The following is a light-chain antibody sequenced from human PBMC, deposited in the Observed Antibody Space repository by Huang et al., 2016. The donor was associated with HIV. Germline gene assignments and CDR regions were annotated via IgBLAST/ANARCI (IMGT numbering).Light chain of an antibody. Sequence: DIQMTQSPSSLSASVGVRVTITCQASQDISNYLNWYQQKPGKAPKLLIYDASNLETGVPSRCSRSGSGTDFTFTISSLQPEDIATYYCQQYDNLYTFGQGTKLEIK. CDR2: DAS. CDR3: QQYDNLYT. J-gene: IGKJ2*01. V-gene: IGKV1-33*01. CDR1: QDISNY.